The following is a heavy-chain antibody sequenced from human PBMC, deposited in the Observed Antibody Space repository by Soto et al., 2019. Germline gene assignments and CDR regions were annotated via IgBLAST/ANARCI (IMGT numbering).Heavy chain of an antibody. Sequence: EVQLVESGGDSVQPGGSLRLSCAASGFPFSSYWMHWVRHTPGKGLEWVSRISGDGTTIYYADSVTGRFTVSRDNAKNTLSLQMSGLRVEDTDVYYCAREYYGLLTGYYNDHWGQGTLFSVSS. J-gene: IGHJ4*02. CDR3: AREYYGLLTGYYNDH. V-gene: IGHV3-74*01. CDR2: ISGDGTTI. D-gene: IGHD3-9*01. CDR1: GFPFSSYW.